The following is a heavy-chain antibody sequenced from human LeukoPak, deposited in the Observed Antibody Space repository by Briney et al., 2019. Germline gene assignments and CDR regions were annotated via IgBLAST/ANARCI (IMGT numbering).Heavy chain of an antibody. D-gene: IGHD2-2*01. Sequence: SETLSLTCTVSGGSISSYYWSWIRQPPGKGLEWIGYIYYSGSTNYNPSLKSRVTISVDTSKNQFSLKLSSVTAADTAVYYCARDGGGYCSSTTCDAFDIWGQGTMVTVSS. V-gene: IGHV4-59*01. CDR3: ARDGGGYCSSTTCDAFDI. CDR1: GGSISSYY. J-gene: IGHJ3*02. CDR2: IYYSGST.